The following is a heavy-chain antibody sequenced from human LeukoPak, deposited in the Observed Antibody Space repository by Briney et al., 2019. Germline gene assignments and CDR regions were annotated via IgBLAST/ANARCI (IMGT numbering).Heavy chain of an antibody. Sequence: ASVTVSCTGTGYTCTIYYIRWERRAPGQGLEWMGVINPSGGGTSYAQKFQGRVTMTRVTSTSTVYMDLRSLRSEDTAVYFCARGMLTVPANWFDPWGRGTLVTVSS. V-gene: IGHV1-46*01. J-gene: IGHJ5*02. CDR3: ARGMLTVPANWFDP. CDR2: INPSGGGT. D-gene: IGHD2-8*01. CDR1: GYTCTIYY.